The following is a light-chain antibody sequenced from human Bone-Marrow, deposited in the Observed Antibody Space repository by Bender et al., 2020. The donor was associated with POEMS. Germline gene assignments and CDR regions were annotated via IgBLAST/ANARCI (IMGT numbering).Light chain of an antibody. Sequence: SYDLTQSPSVSVSPGQTATFTCSGDGLGDKYTAWYRQKPGQSPVLVISHDAKRPSGIPERFSGSNSGSTATLTISETQVEDEGDYYCYSVTDNNLGVFGGGTKLTVL. V-gene: IGLV3-1*01. CDR3: YSVTDNNLGV. CDR2: HDA. J-gene: IGLJ3*02. CDR1: GLGDKY.